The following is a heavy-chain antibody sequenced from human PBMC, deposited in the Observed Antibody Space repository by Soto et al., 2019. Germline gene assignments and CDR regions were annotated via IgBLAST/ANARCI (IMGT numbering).Heavy chain of an antibody. J-gene: IGHJ3*02. D-gene: IGHD3-9*01. V-gene: IGHV4-4*02. CDR2: IYQNGGT. CDR3: ASPWGSFLTGRADALDI. CDR1: GGSISSSTW. Sequence: QVQLQESGPGLVKPSGTLSLTCAVSGGSISSSTWWSWVRQPPGKGMEWIGEIYQNGGTNYSPSLTSRVTPSVNKSNNQFSLRLNSVTAADPAVYYCASPWGSFLTGRADALDIWGQGTMVTVSS.